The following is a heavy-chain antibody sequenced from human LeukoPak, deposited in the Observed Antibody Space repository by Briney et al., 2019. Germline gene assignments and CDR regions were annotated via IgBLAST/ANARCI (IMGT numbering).Heavy chain of an antibody. V-gene: IGHV4-4*07. Sequence: SETLSLTCTVSGGSISSYYWSWIRQPAGKGLEWIGRIYTSGSTNYNPSLKSRVTMSVDTSKNQFSLKLSSVTAADTAVYYCARVRDFTFGGVIVEAGGFDPWGQGTLVTVSS. CDR1: GGSISSYY. CDR2: IYTSGST. J-gene: IGHJ5*02. CDR3: ARVRDFTFGGVIVEAGGFDP. D-gene: IGHD3-16*02.